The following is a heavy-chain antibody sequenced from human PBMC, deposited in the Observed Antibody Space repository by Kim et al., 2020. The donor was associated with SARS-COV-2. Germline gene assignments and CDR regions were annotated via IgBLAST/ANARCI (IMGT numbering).Heavy chain of an antibody. D-gene: IGHD6-19*01. CDR2: ISGNGNYI. J-gene: IGHJ6*02. V-gene: IGHV3-21*01. CDR1: GFTFNAYT. CDR3: ARDGGASSSWSYRGYYYYAMDV. Sequence: GGSLRLSCAASGFTFNAYTVSWVRQAPGKGLEWVSSISGNGNYIYYGDSVKGRFTISRDNAKNSVFLQMNSLRVEDTAMYYCARDGGASSSWSYRGYYYYAMDVWGQGTTVAVS.